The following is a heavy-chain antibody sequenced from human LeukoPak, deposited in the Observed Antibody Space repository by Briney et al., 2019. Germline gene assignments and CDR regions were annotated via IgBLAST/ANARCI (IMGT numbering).Heavy chain of an antibody. Sequence: SQTLSLTCTVSGGSISSGDYSWSWIRQPPGKGLEWIGYIYYSGSTYYNPSLKSRVTISVDTSKNQFSLKLSSVTAADTAVYYCARDRLDDSSGYLPDYYWYFDLWGRGTLATVSS. D-gene: IGHD3-22*01. V-gene: IGHV4-30-4*01. CDR1: GGSISSGDYS. CDR2: IYYSGST. CDR3: ARDRLDDSSGYLPDYYWYFDL. J-gene: IGHJ2*01.